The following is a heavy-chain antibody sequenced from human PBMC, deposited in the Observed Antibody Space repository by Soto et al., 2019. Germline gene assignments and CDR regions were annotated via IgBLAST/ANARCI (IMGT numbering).Heavy chain of an antibody. Sequence: GGSLRLSCTASGLPHSSFAMMWVRQAPGKGLECVSGIYGSGRGIEYADSVKGRFTISRDNSKNTVYLQMTDLRADDTAVYYCAKDAVYNDGLWLMDHWGQGTQVTVSS. D-gene: IGHD2-21*01. J-gene: IGHJ4*02. CDR1: GLPHSSFA. V-gene: IGHV3-23*05. CDR3: AKDAVYNDGLWLMDH. CDR2: IYGSGRGI.